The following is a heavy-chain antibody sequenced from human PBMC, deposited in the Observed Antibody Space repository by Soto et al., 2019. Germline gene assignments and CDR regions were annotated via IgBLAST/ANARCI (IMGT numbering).Heavy chain of an antibody. Sequence: GGSLRLSCAASGFTFSSYSMNWVRQAPGKGLEWVSSISSSSSHIYYADSVKGRFTISRDNAKNSLYLQMNSLRAEDTAVYYCARGDSSSWYRGYYYYGMDVWGQGTTVTVSS. CDR1: GFTFSSYS. D-gene: IGHD6-13*01. J-gene: IGHJ6*02. CDR2: ISSSSSHI. CDR3: ARGDSSSWYRGYYYYGMDV. V-gene: IGHV3-21*01.